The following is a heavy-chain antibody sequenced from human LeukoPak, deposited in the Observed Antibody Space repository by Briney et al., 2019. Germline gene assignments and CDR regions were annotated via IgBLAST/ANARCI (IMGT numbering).Heavy chain of an antibody. V-gene: IGHV3-21*01. Sequence: PGGSLRLSCAASGFTFSSYSMNWVRQAPGKGLEWVSSISSSSYIYYADSVKGRFTISRGNAKNSLYLQMNSLRAEDTAVYYCARGLRGSGPLDYRGQGTLVTVSS. CDR3: ARGLRGSGPLDY. CDR1: GFTFSSYS. D-gene: IGHD3-10*01. CDR2: ISSSSYI. J-gene: IGHJ4*02.